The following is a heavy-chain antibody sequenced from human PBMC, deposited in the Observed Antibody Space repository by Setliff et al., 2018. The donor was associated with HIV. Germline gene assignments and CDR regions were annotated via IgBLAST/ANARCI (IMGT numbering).Heavy chain of an antibody. V-gene: IGHV4-31*03. CDR3: ARDLTSNSNCFEP. D-gene: IGHD4-4*01. CDR2: MYHTGNT. CDR1: GVSITTDGYF. Sequence: SETLSLTCSVSGVSITTDGYFWSWIRHYPGKGLEWIGYMYHTGNTYSNPSLASRLVMSLDPSKNQFSLKLTSVTAADTAIYYCARDLTSNSNCFEPWGQGTQVTSPQ. J-gene: IGHJ5*02.